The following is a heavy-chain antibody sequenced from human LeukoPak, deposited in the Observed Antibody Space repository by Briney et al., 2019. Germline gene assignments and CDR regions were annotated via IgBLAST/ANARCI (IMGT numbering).Heavy chain of an antibody. J-gene: IGHJ5*02. Sequence: SETLSLTCTVSGYSISSGYYWGWIRQPPGKGLEWIGNIYHSGNSYYSPSLKSRVTISVDTSKNQFSLKLNSVTAADTAVYYCARGDYSSSWYEYNWFDPWGQGTLVTVSS. CDR1: GYSISSGYY. D-gene: IGHD6-13*01. V-gene: IGHV4-38-2*02. CDR3: ARGDYSSSWYEYNWFDP. CDR2: IYHSGNS.